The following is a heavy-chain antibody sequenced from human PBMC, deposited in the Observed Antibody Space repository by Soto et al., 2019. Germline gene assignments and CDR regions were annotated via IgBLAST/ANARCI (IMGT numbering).Heavy chain of an antibody. J-gene: IGHJ4*02. CDR3: ARDNGDSGYDY. V-gene: IGHV4-59*01. CDR1: GGSISNYY. CDR2: IYYSGST. D-gene: IGHD5-12*01. Sequence: SETLSLTCTFSGGSISNYYWTWIRQPPGKGLEWIGYIYYSGSTNYNPSLESRVTISVDTSKNQFSLKLTSVTAGDTAVYYCARDNGDSGYDYWGQGTLVTVSS.